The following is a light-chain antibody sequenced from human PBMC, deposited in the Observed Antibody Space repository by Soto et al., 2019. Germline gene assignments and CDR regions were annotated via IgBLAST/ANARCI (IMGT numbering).Light chain of an antibody. Sequence: QSVLTQPPSVSGTPGQRITFSCSGGSSNIGAHSVHWYQRLPGAAPKVLISDNDQRPSGVPDRFSGSKSGSSASLAISGLQSEDEADYFCAAWDDTLNGWMFGRGTKVTVL. V-gene: IGLV1-44*01. CDR1: SSNIGAHS. CDR3: AAWDDTLNGWM. CDR2: DND. J-gene: IGLJ3*02.